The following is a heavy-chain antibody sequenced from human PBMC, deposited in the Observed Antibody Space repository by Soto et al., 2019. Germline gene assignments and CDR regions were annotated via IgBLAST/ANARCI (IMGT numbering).Heavy chain of an antibody. J-gene: IGHJ4*02. V-gene: IGHV3-23*01. CDR1: GFTFSSYA. Sequence: EVQLLESGGGLVQPGGSLRFSCAASGFTFSSYAMSWVRQAPGKGLEWVSAISGSGGSTYYADSVKGPFTISRDNSKNTLNMQMTSLTADDTAVSYRAKVIASPRSTRRGYSYERTYFDYWGQGTLVTVSS. CDR3: AKVIASPRSTRRGYSYERTYFDY. D-gene: IGHD5-18*01. CDR2: ISGSGGST.